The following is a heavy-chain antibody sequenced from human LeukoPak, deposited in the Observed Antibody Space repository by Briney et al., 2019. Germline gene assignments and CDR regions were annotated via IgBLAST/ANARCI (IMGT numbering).Heavy chain of an antibody. J-gene: IGHJ4*02. CDR1: GGSMNSYY. CDR3: ARLHFYGSGSYLDY. V-gene: IGHV4-59*08. CDR2: IYYSGST. Sequence: SETLSLTCSVSGGSMNSYYWSWIRQSPGKGLEWIGYIYYSGSTNYNPSLKSRVTISVDTSKNQFSLKLSSVTAADTAVYYCARLHFYGSGSYLDYWGQGTLVTVSS. D-gene: IGHD3-10*01.